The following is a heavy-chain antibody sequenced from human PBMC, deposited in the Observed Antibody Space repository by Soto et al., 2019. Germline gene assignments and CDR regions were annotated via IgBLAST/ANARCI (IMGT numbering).Heavy chain of an antibody. CDR1: GGSFSGYY. Sequence: SETLSLTCAVYGGSFSGYYWSWIRQPPGKGLEWIGEINHSGSTNYNPSLKSRVTISVDTSKNQFSLKLSSVTAADTAVYYCARGSITMVRGDLNPPWIDYWGQGTLVTVSS. CDR3: ARGSITMVRGDLNPPWIDY. CDR2: INHSGST. V-gene: IGHV4-34*01. J-gene: IGHJ4*02. D-gene: IGHD3-10*01.